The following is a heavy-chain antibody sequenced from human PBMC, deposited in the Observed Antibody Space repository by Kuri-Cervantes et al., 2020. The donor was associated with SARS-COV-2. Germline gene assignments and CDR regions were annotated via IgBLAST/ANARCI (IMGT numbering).Heavy chain of an antibody. V-gene: IGHV4-61*10. Sequence: ESLKISCTVSGGSIFSGSLYWSWIRQPAGKGLEWIGHIYVRGSTDYNPSLKSRVTISVDTSKNQFSLKLSSVTAADTAVYYCARDPNANHNNWFDPWGQGTLVTVSS. D-gene: IGHD4/OR15-4a*01. J-gene: IGHJ5*02. CDR1: GGSIFSGSLY. CDR2: IYVRGST. CDR3: ARDPNANHNNWFDP.